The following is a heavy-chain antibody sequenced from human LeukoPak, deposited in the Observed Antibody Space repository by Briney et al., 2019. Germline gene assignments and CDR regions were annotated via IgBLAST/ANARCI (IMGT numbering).Heavy chain of an antibody. D-gene: IGHD3-3*01. J-gene: IGHJ4*02. CDR2: IIPIFGTA. Sequence: SVKVSCKVSGGTFSSYAISWVRQAPGQGLEWMGRIIPIFGTANYAQKFQGRVTITTDESTSTAYMELSSLRSEDTAVYYCARSPYDFWSGYYHDTSFDYWGQGTLVTVSS. V-gene: IGHV1-69*05. CDR3: ARSPYDFWSGYYHDTSFDY. CDR1: GGTFSSYA.